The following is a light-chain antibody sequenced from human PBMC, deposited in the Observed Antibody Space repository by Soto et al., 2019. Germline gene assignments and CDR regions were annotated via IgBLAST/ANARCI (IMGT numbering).Light chain of an antibody. Sequence: EIVMTQSPATLSVSPGARATLSCRASQSVSSNLAWYQQKPGQAPRLLIHGASTRATGIPARFSGSGSGTEFTLTISSLQSEDFAVYYCQQYNNWPRTFGQGTKVDIK. V-gene: IGKV3-15*01. J-gene: IGKJ1*01. CDR2: GAS. CDR3: QQYNNWPRT. CDR1: QSVSSN.